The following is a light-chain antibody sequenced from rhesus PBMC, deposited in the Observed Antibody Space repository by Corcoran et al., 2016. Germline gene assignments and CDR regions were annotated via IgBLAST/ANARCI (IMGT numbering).Light chain of an antibody. Sequence: DIQMTQSPSSLAASVGDTVTITCRASQSTSSWLDWYQQRPGKAPKLLIYKTSNLQTGVPSRFSGSGSGTIFTLTINSLQPEDFATCYCLQYTATPFAFGPGTKLDVK. CDR3: LQYTATPFA. J-gene: IGKJ3*01. V-gene: IGKV1-22*01. CDR2: KTS. CDR1: QSTSSW.